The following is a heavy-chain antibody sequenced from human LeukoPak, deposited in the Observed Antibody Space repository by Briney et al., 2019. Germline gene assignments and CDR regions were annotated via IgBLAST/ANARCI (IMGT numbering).Heavy chain of an antibody. CDR1: GDSISSGSFY. Sequence: SETLSLTCTVSGDSISSGSFYWSWIRQPAGKGLEWIGRIYTGGSTNYNPSLQSRVAISIDTSKNQFSLKLNSVTAADTAMYYCAKWERLNRVFFWGQGTLVAVSS. V-gene: IGHV4-61*02. CDR3: AKWERLNRVFF. D-gene: IGHD1-26*01. CDR2: IYTGGST. J-gene: IGHJ4*02.